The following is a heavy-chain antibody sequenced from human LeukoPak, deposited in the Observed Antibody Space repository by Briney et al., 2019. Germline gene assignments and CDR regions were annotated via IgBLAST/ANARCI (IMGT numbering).Heavy chain of an antibody. J-gene: IGHJ4*02. CDR3: AKDRIAARPGPYYFDY. CDR1: GFTFSSYA. D-gene: IGHD6-6*01. V-gene: IGHV3-23*01. Sequence: EGSLRLSCAASGFTFSSYAMSWVRQAPGKGLEWVSAISGSGGSTYYADSVKGRFTISRDNSKNTLYLQMNSLRAEDTAVYYCAKDRIAARPGPYYFDYWGQGTLVTVSS. CDR2: ISGSGGST.